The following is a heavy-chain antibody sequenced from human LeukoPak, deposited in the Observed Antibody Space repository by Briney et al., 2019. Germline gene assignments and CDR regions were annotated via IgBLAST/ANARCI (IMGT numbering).Heavy chain of an antibody. D-gene: IGHD1-26*01. CDR2: IYYSGST. V-gene: IGHV4-39*01. Sequence: SETLSLTCTVSGGSISSSSYYWGWIRQPPGKGLEWIGSIYYSGSTYYNPSLQSRVTISLDTSKTQFSLKLSSVTAADTAVYYCASLAWWELPSYVFDYWGQGTLVTVSS. CDR1: GGSISSSSYY. J-gene: IGHJ4*02. CDR3: ASLAWWELPSYVFDY.